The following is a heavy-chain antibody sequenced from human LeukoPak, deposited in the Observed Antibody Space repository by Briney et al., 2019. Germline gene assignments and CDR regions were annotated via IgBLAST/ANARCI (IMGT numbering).Heavy chain of an antibody. Sequence: GASVKVSCKASGYTFTGYYMHWVRQAPGQGLEWMGWINPNSGGTNYAQKFQGRVTMTRDTSISTAYMELSRLRSGDTAVYYCARGIGSSWTNWFDPWGRGTLVTVSS. D-gene: IGHD6-13*01. V-gene: IGHV1-2*02. J-gene: IGHJ5*02. CDR3: ARGIGSSWTNWFDP. CDR1: GYTFTGYY. CDR2: INPNSGGT.